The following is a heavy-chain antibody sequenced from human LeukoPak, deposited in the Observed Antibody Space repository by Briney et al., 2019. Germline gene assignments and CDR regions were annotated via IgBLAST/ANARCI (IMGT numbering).Heavy chain of an antibody. CDR1: GGTFSSYA. J-gene: IGHJ4*02. Sequence: GSSVKVSCKASGGTFSSYAISWVRQAPGQGLEWMGRIIPILGIANYAQKLQGRVTITADKSTSTAYMELSSLRSEDTAVYYCARDPGWLQPGEDYWGQGTLVTVSS. D-gene: IGHD5-24*01. V-gene: IGHV1-69*04. CDR2: IIPILGIA. CDR3: ARDPGWLQPGEDY.